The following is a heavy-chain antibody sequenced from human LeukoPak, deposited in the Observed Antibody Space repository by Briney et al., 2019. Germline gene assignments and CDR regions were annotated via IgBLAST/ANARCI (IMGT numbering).Heavy chain of an antibody. D-gene: IGHD2-21*02. CDR1: GFTFDDYA. J-gene: IGHJ3*02. Sequence: GGSVRLSCAASGFTFDDYAMHWLRQAPGKGRVWVSLISGDGGSTYYADSVKGRFTISRDNSKNSLYLQMNSLRIEDTALYNCSNDARVTRDAFDIWGQGTMVTVSS. CDR2: ISGDGGST. V-gene: IGHV3-43*02. CDR3: SNDARVTRDAFDI.